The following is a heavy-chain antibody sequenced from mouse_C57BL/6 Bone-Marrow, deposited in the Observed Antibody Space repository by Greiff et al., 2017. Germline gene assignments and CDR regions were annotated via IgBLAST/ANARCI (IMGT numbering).Heavy chain of an antibody. D-gene: IGHD1-1*01. CDR3: LITTVVATDY. CDR1: GFNIKDDY. J-gene: IGHJ2*01. V-gene: IGHV14-4*01. Sequence: VQLQQSGAELVRPGASVKLSCTASGFNIKDDYMHWVKQRPEQGLEWIGWIDPENGDTEYASKFQGKATITADTSSNPAYLQLSSLTSEDTAVYYCLITTVVATDYWGQGTTLTVSS. CDR2: IDPENGDT.